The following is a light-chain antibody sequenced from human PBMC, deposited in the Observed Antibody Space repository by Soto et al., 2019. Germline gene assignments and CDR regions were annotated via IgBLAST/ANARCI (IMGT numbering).Light chain of an antibody. J-gene: IGLJ1*01. CDR1: NVGGKS. CDR2: DAR. V-gene: IGLV3-21*02. CDR3: QVWDTTTDQYI. Sequence: SYELTQPPSVSVAPGQTARITCGGDNVGGKSVQWYQQKPGQAPVLVLYDARDQPSGIPERFSGSNSGNTATLTISRVEAGDEADFYCQVWDTTTDQYIFGSGTKVTVL.